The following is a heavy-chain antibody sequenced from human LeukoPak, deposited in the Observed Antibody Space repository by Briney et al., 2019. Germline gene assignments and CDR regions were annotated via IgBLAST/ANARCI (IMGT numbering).Heavy chain of an antibody. CDR2: IYHSGRS. CDR3: ARDQVECTGGTCQSRVGFDF. V-gene: IGHV4-31*03. CDR1: GDSISNGVKY. Sequence: SETLSLTCTVSGDSISNGVKYWSWIRQRPGRGLEWIGYIYHSGRSYYNPSLKSRITMSVDTSKNQFSLNLSSVTAADTAVYYCARDQVECTGGTCQSRVGFDFWGQGTLVTVSS. D-gene: IGHD2-8*02. J-gene: IGHJ4*02.